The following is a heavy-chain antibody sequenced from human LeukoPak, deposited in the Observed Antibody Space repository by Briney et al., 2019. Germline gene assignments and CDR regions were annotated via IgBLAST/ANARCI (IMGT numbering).Heavy chain of an antibody. J-gene: IGHJ5*02. CDR2: IYYSGST. D-gene: IGHD3-10*01. Sequence: PSQTLSLTCTVSGGSISSGGYYWSWIRQHPGKDLEWIGYIYYSGSTYYNPSLKSRVTISVDTSKNQFSLKLSSVTAADTAVYYCANYGSGSYRFDPWGQGTLVTVSS. CDR3: ANYGSGSYRFDP. CDR1: GGSISSGGYY. V-gene: IGHV4-31*03.